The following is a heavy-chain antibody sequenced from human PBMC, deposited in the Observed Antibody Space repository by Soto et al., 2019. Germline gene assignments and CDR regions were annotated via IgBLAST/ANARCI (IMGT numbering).Heavy chain of an antibody. CDR1: GGIFSSNA. CDR2: ILPIFDTT. D-gene: IGHD5-18*01. J-gene: IGHJ4*02. CDR3: ATGGRGYSSVPRFYCEY. V-gene: IGHV1-69*01. Sequence: QVQLVQSGAEVKKPGSSVKVSCQASGGIFSSNAISWVRQAPGQGLEWMGGILPIFDTTHYAQKFQGRVTITADESTSTAYMELSSLKSEDTALYYCATGGRGYSSVPRFYCEYWGQGTLVTVSS.